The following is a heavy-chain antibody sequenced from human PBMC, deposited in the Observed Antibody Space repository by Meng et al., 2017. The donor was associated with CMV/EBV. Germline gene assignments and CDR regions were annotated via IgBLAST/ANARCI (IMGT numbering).Heavy chain of an antibody. CDR3: IYSSSPYYYYGMDV. V-gene: IGHV1-8*01. CDR1: GYTFTSYD. Sequence: ASVKVSCKASGYTFTSYDINWVRQATGQGLEWMGWMNPNSGNTGYAQKFQGRVTMTRNTSISTACMELSSLRSEDTAVYYCIYSSSPYYYYGMDVWGQGTTVTVSS. J-gene: IGHJ6*02. D-gene: IGHD6-6*01. CDR2: MNPNSGNT.